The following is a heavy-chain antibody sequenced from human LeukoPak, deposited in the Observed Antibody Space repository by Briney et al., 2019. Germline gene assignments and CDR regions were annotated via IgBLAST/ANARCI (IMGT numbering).Heavy chain of an antibody. CDR2: ISGSGTII. V-gene: IGHV3-11*04. J-gene: IGHJ4*02. D-gene: IGHD3-22*01. Sequence: PGGSLRLSCAASAFTFSYYYMSWIRQAPGKGLEWISYISGSGTIIYYADSVKGRFTISRDNAKNSLFLQMKNLRAEDTAVYYCARDDSGGLSFDYWGQGTLVTVSS. CDR3: ARDDSGGLSFDY. CDR1: AFTFSYYY.